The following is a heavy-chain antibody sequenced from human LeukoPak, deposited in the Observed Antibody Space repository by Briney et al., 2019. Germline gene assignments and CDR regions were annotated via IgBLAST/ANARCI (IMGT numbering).Heavy chain of an antibody. Sequence: SETLSLTCTVSGYSISSGYYWGWIRQPPGKGLEWIGSIYHSGSTNYNPSLKSRVTISLDTSKNQFSLKLNSVTAADTAVYYCARMAAGADYWGQGTLVTVSS. CDR2: IYHSGST. CDR3: ARMAAGADY. CDR1: GYSISSGYY. D-gene: IGHD6-13*01. V-gene: IGHV4-38-2*02. J-gene: IGHJ4*02.